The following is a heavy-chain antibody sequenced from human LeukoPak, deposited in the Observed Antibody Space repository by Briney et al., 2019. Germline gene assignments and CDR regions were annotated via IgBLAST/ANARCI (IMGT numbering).Heavy chain of an antibody. V-gene: IGHV3-23*01. CDR1: GFTFSSYA. CDR3: AQGGIVGPFDY. Sequence: GGSLRLSCTASGFTFSSYAMSWVRQAPGKGLEWVSAISGSGGSTYYADSVKGRFTISRDNSKNTLYLQMNSLRAEDTAVYYCAQGGIVGPFDYWGQGTLVTVSS. J-gene: IGHJ4*02. D-gene: IGHD1-26*01. CDR2: ISGSGGST.